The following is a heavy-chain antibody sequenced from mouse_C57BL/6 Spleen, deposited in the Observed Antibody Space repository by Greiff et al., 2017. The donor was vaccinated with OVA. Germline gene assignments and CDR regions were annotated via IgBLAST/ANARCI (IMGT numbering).Heavy chain of an antibody. D-gene: IGHD1-1*01. V-gene: IGHV5-4*03. CDR2: ISDGGSYI. CDR1: GFTFSSYA. J-gene: IGHJ3*01. Sequence: EVKLVESGGGLVKPGGSLKLSCAASGFTFSSYAMSWVRQTPEKRLEWVATISDGGSYIYYPDNVQGRFPISRDNAKNNLYLQMSHLKSEDTAMYYCARDSDYGSSYAWFAYWGQGTLVTVSA. CDR3: ARDSDYGSSYAWFAY.